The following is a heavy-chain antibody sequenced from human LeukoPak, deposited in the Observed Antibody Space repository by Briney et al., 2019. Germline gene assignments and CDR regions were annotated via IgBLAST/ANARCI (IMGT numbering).Heavy chain of an antibody. CDR2: ISAYNGNT. J-gene: IGHJ5*02. CDR1: GYTFTSYG. CDR3: AYAPYYGSGSYCCWFDP. Sequence: GASVKVSCKASGYTFTSYGISWVRQAPGQGPEWTGWISAYNGNTNYAQKLQGRVTMTTDTSTSTAYLGLRSLRSDDADVYYCAYAPYYGSGSYCCWFDPWGQGTLVTVSS. D-gene: IGHD3-10*01. V-gene: IGHV1-18*01.